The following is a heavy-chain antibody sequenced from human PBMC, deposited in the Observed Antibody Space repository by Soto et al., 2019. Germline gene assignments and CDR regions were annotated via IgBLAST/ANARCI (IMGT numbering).Heavy chain of an antibody. CDR2: INPGNGDT. CDR1: GYTFTSSA. Sequence: QVQFVQSGAEVKKPGASVNISCKASGYTFTSSAMHWVRQAPGQRLEWMGWINPGNGDTRYSQKFQGRVTITRDTSASTAYMELSSLTSEDTAVYYCAKEPHTNGWNYFDYWGQGTLVTVSS. V-gene: IGHV1-3*01. CDR3: AKEPHTNGWNYFDY. J-gene: IGHJ4*02. D-gene: IGHD6-19*01.